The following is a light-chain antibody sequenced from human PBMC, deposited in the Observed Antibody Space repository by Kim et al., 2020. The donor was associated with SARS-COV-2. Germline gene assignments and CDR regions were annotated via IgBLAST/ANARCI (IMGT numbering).Light chain of an antibody. CDR2: VAS. CDR1: QSVDSNY. CDR3: QQYGSSPYT. Sequence: LSPGERATLSCRPSQSVDSNYLAWFQQKPGQAPRLLIYVASSRATGIPDRFSGSGSGTDFTLTISRLEPEDFAVYYCQQYGSSPYTFGQGTKLEI. V-gene: IGKV3-20*01. J-gene: IGKJ2*01.